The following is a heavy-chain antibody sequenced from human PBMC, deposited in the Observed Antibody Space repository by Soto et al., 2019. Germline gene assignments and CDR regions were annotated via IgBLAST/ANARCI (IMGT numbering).Heavy chain of an antibody. Sequence: GASVKVSCKASGYTFTSYYMHWVRQAPGQGLEWMGIINPSGGSTSYAQKFQGRVTMTRDTSTSTVYMELSSLRSEDTAVYYCAREDRPAMVSYYFDYWGQGTLVTVSS. CDR2: INPSGGST. J-gene: IGHJ4*02. V-gene: IGHV1-46*01. CDR1: GYTFTSYY. CDR3: AREDRPAMVSYYFDY. D-gene: IGHD5-18*01.